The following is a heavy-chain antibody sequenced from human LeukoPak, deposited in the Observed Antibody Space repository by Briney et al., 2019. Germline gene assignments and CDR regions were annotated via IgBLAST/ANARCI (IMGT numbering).Heavy chain of an antibody. CDR1: GFTFSSYG. CDR3: ARDWGYCSSTSCYTSYYFDY. J-gene: IGHJ4*02. CDR2: IWYDGSNK. D-gene: IGHD2-2*02. Sequence: GRSLRLSCAASGFTFSSYGMHWVRQAPGKGLEWVAVIWYDGSNKYYADSVKGRFTISRDISKNTLYLQMNSLRAEDTAVYYCARDWGYCSSTSCYTSYYFDYWGQGTLVTVSS. V-gene: IGHV3-33*01.